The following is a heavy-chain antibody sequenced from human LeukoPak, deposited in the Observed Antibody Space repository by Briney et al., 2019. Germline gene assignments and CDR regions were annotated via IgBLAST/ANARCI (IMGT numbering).Heavy chain of an antibody. CDR2: ISSSSSYI. CDR3: ASLPYYYYGMDV. J-gene: IGHJ6*02. Sequence: GGSLRLSCAASGFTFSSYSMKWVRQAPGKGLEWVSSISSSSSYIYYADSVKGRFTISRDNAKNSLYLQMNSLRAEDTAVYYCASLPYYYYGMDVWGQGTTVTVSS. CDR1: GFTFSSYS. V-gene: IGHV3-21*01.